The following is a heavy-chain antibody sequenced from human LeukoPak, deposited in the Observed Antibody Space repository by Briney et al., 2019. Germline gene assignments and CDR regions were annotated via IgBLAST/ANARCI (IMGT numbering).Heavy chain of an antibody. CDR1: GFIFSNSA. D-gene: IGHD4-23*01. Sequence: GGSLRLSCAASGFIFSNSAMHWVRQAPGKGLEWVAVISYDGSNKYYADSVKGRFTISRDNSKNTLYLQMNSLRAEDTAVYYCARASTLVSYVDYWGQGTLVTVSS. CDR2: ISYDGSNK. V-gene: IGHV3-30*03. J-gene: IGHJ4*02. CDR3: ARASTLVSYVDY.